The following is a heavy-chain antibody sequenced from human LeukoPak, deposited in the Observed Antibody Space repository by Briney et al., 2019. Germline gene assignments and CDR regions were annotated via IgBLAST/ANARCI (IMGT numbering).Heavy chain of an antibody. Sequence: SETLSLTCTVSGGSISSSSYYWSWIRQPPGKGLEWIGYIYYNGYTNYNPSLKSRVTISVDTSKNEFSLKLSSVTAADTAVYYCAREEEISASNDAFDIWGQGTMVTVSS. J-gene: IGHJ3*02. D-gene: IGHD3-16*01. CDR3: AREEEISASNDAFDI. CDR2: IYYNGYT. V-gene: IGHV4-61*01. CDR1: GGSISSSSYY.